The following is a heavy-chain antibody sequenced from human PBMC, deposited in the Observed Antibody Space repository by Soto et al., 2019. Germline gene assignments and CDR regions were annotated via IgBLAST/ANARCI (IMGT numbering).Heavy chain of an antibody. J-gene: IGHJ6*02. D-gene: IGHD6-13*01. V-gene: IGHV1-69*13. CDR1: GGTFSSHA. Sequence: VKVSCKASGGTFSSHAISWVRQAPGQGLEWMGGIIPIFGTANYAQKFQGRVTITADESTSTAYMELSSLRPEDTAVYYCARDSQYSSSWYPWYYYYGMDVWGQGTTVTVSS. CDR3: ARDSQYSSSWYPWYYYYGMDV. CDR2: IIPIFGTA.